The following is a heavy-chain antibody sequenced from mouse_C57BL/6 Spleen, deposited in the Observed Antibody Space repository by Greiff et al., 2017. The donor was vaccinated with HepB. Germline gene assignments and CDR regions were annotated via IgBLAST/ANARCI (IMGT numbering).Heavy chain of an antibody. J-gene: IGHJ4*01. CDR1: GYTFTSYW. CDR2: IDPYDSDT. D-gene: IGHD1-1*01. Sequence: QVQLQQPGAELVRPGSSVKLSCKASGYTFTSYWMHWVKQRPIQGLEWIGNIDPYDSDTHYNQKFKDKATLTVDKSSSTAYMQLSSLTSEDSAVYYCAQYYSGSSSMDYWGQVTTVTVAS. V-gene: IGHV1-52*01. CDR3: AQYYSGSSSMDY.